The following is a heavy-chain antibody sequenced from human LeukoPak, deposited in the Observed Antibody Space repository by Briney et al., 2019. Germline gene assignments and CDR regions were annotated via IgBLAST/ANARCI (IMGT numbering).Heavy chain of an antibody. Sequence: PGGSLRLSCAASGFTFSSYSMNWVRQAPGKGLEWVSSISSSSSYIYYADSVKGRFTISRDNAKNSLYLQMNSLRAEDTAVYYCARDKTRSYSTKSIDYWGQGTLVTVSS. CDR3: ARDKTRSYSTKSIDY. V-gene: IGHV3-21*01. D-gene: IGHD1-26*01. CDR2: ISSSSSYI. J-gene: IGHJ4*02. CDR1: GFTFSSYS.